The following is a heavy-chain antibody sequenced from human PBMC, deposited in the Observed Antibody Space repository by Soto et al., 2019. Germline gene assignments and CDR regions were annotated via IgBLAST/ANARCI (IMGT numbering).Heavy chain of an antibody. CDR1: GGTFSSYA. V-gene: IGHV1-69*06. CDR3: AREGRHFDY. J-gene: IGHJ4*02. CDR2: INPIFGTP. Sequence: QVQLVQSGAEVQRPGSSVKVSCKDSGGTFSSYAISWVRQAPGQGLEWMGGINPIFGTPHYAQKYQGRVTITADTFTNTAYMELTRLTSDDTAVYFCAREGRHFDYWGQGTLVTVSS.